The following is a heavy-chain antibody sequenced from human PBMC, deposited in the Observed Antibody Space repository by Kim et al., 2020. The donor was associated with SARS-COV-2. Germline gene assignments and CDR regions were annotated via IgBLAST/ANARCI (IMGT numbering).Heavy chain of an antibody. CDR2: ISWNSGSI. J-gene: IGHJ4*02. Sequence: GGSLRLSCAASGFTFGDYAMHWVRQAPGKGLEWVSGISWNSGSIGYADSVKGRFTIARDNAKNSLYLHMNSLRAEDTALYYCAKDHKLRFLEWLSFGGYFDYWGQGTLVTVSS. CDR3: AKDHKLRFLEWLSFGGYFDY. CDR1: GFTFGDYA. V-gene: IGHV3-9*01. D-gene: IGHD3-3*01.